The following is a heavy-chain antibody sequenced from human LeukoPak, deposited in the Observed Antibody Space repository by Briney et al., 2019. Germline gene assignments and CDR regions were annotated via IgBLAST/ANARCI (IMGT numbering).Heavy chain of an antibody. CDR2: ISSSSSYI. J-gene: IGHJ4*02. CDR1: GFTFSSYS. V-gene: IGHV3-21*01. D-gene: IGHD6-13*01. CDR3: AREGDAAAGLDY. Sequence: PGGSLRLSCAASGFTFSSYSMNWVRQAPGKGLEWVSSISSSSSYIYYADSVKGRFTISRDNAKNSLYLQMNSLRAEDTAVYYCAREGDAAAGLDYWGQGTLVTVSS.